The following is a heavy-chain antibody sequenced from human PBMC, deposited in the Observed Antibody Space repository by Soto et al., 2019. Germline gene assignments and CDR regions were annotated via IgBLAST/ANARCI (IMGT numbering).Heavy chain of an antibody. CDR2: ISYSGST. D-gene: IGHD3-3*01. V-gene: IGHV4-39*01. CDR1: GGSMSSSSYY. CDR3: ARGHGGITVFGAPGHFDY. J-gene: IGHJ4*02. Sequence: SETLSLTCTVSGGSMSSSSYYWGLIRHPPGKGLEWIGSISYSGSTYYNPSLTSRVTISVDTAKNQFSLKLSSVSAADTAVYYCARGHGGITVFGAPGHFDYWGQGTLVTVSS.